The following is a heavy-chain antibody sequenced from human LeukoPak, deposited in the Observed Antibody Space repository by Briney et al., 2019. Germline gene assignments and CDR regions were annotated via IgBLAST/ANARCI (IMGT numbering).Heavy chain of an antibody. CDR1: GYTFSGYY. J-gene: IGHJ4*02. CDR2: INPNSGDT. Sequence: GASVKVSCKASGYTFSGYYMHWVRQAPGQGLEWMGWINPNSGDTNSAQRFQGKVTMTRDTSISTAYMELSRLRFDDTAVYYCASSPYYYDSSGNYYYFEYWGQGTLVTVSS. D-gene: IGHD3-22*01. CDR3: ASSPYYYDSSGNYYYFEY. V-gene: IGHV1-2*02.